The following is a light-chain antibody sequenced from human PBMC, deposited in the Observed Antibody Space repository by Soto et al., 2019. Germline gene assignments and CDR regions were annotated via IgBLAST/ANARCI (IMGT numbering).Light chain of an antibody. CDR2: GAS. V-gene: IGKV3-20*01. CDR3: QQYGTSPPST. J-gene: IGKJ5*01. Sequence: EIVLTQSPGTLSLSPGERATLSCRASQSVSSSYLAWYQQKPGQAPRLLINGASSRATGIPDRFSGSGSGKDFTLTISRLEPEDCAVYYCQQYGTSPPSTFGQGTRLEIK. CDR1: QSVSSSY.